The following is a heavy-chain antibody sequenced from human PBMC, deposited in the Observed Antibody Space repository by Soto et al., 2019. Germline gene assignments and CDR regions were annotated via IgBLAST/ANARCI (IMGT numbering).Heavy chain of an antibody. J-gene: IGHJ3*02. CDR3: ATYPPTASISRVSKWAFDI. CDR2: IYYSGST. V-gene: IGHV4-31*03. D-gene: IGHD3-9*01. CDR1: GGSISSGGYY. Sequence: SETLSLTCTVSGGSISSGGYYWSWIRQHPGKGLEWIGYIYYSGSTYYNQSLKSRVTISVDTSKNQFSLKLSSVTAADTAVYYCATYPPTASISRVSKWAFDIWGQGTMVTVSS.